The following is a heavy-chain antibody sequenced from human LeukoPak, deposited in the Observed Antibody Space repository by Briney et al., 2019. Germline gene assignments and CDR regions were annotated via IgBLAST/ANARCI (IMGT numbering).Heavy chain of an antibody. CDR3: ARGGTYLYYYYYYMDV. D-gene: IGHD1-26*01. J-gene: IGHJ6*03. CDR2: INPNSGGT. V-gene: IGHV1-2*02. CDR1: GYTFTGYY. Sequence: GASVKVSCKASGYTFTGYYMHWVRQAPGQGLGWVGWINPNSGGTNYAQKFQGRVTMTRDTSISTAYMELSRLRSDDTAVYYCARGGTYLYYYYYYMDVWGKGTTVTVSS.